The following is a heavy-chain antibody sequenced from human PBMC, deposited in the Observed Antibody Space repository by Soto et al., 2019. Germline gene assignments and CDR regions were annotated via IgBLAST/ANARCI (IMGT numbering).Heavy chain of an antibody. V-gene: IGHV3-30*18. D-gene: IGHD2-2*01. CDR3: AKGQHCSSTSCYFYYYGMDV. Sequence: GGSLRLCCAASGFIFNTYDMHWVRQAPGKGLGWLAVISYDGSNKYYADSVKGRLTISRDNSKKMLYLQMNSLRPEDTAVYYCAKGQHCSSTSCYFYYYGMDVWGQATKVTVSS. CDR1: GFIFNTYD. CDR2: ISYDGSNK. J-gene: IGHJ6*02.